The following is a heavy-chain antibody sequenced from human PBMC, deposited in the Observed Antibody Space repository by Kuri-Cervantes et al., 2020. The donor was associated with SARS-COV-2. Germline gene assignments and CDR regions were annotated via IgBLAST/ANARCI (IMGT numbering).Heavy chain of an antibody. D-gene: IGHD5-24*01. CDR1: GDSFDYRF. CDR3: ARSGPGAISREDGACDI. V-gene: IGHV1-45*01. CDR2: ITPFNGNT. J-gene: IGHJ3*02. Sequence: SVKVSCKASGDSFDYRFLHWVRQAPGQPLEWMGWITPFNGNTNYAQRFQDRVTITRDRSMSTAYMELSSLRSDDTAMYYCARSGPGAISREDGACDIWGQETMVTVSS.